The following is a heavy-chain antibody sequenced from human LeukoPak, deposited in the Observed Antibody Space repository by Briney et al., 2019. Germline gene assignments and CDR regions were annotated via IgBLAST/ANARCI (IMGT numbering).Heavy chain of an antibody. D-gene: IGHD2-21*02. V-gene: IGHV4-34*01. CDR1: GGSFSGYY. Sequence: PSETLSLTCAVYGGSFSGYYWSWIRQPPGKGLEWIGEIYHSGSTNYNPSLKSRVTISVDKSKNQFSLKLSSVTAADTAVYYCASLAYCGGDCYYGGYYFDYWGQGTLVTVPS. CDR2: IYHSGST. CDR3: ASLAYCGGDCYYGGYYFDY. J-gene: IGHJ4*02.